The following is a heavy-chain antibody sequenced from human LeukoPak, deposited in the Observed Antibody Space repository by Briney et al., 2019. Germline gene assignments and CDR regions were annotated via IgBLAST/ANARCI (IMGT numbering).Heavy chain of an antibody. CDR2: ISSSGSTI. D-gene: IGHD3-22*01. V-gene: IGHV3-48*03. Sequence: GGSLSLSCAASGFTFSSYEMNWVRQAPGKGLEWVSYISSSGSTIYYADSVKGRFTISRDNAKNSLYLQMNSLRAEDTAVYYCARDLYRIVVVPHYFDYWGQGTLVTVSS. J-gene: IGHJ4*02. CDR3: ARDLYRIVVVPHYFDY. CDR1: GFTFSSYE.